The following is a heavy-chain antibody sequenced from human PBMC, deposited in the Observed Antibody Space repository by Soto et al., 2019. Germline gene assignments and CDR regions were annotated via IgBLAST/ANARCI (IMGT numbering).Heavy chain of an antibody. J-gene: IGHJ4*02. D-gene: IGHD3-22*01. CDR2: ISYDGSNK. CDR1: GFTFSSYG. V-gene: IGHV3-30*18. Sequence: GGSLRLSCAASGFTFSSYGMHWVRQAPGKGLEWVAVISYDGSNKYYADSVKGRFTISRDNSKNTLYLQMNSLRAEDTAVYYCGKEGRGYYYYFDYWGQGTLVTVSS. CDR3: GKEGRGYYYYFDY.